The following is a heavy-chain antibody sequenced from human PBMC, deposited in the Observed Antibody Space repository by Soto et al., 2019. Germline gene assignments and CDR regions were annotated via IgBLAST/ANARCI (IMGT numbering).Heavy chain of an antibody. V-gene: IGHV3-33*01. J-gene: IGHJ4*02. CDR1: GFTFSSYG. Sequence: GGSLRLSCAASGFTFSSYGMHWVRQAPGKGLEWVAVIWYDGSNKYYADSVKGRFTISRDNSKNTLYLQMNSLRAEDTAVYYCARDMGQYSGYGYWGQGTLVTVSS. D-gene: IGHD5-12*01. CDR2: IWYDGSNK. CDR3: ARDMGQYSGYGY.